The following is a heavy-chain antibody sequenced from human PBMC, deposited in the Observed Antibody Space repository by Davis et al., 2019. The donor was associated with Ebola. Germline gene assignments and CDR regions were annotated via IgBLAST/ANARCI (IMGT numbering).Heavy chain of an antibody. J-gene: IGHJ4*02. CDR2: ISYDGSNK. CDR3: AREEYYYNSSGYYLLDY. CDR1: GFTFSSYA. Sequence: PGGSLRLSCAASGFTFSSYAMHWVRQAPGKGLEWVAVISYDGSNKYYADSVKGRFTISRDNSKNTLYLQMNSLRAEDTAVYYCAREEYYYNSSGYYLLDYWGRGTLVTVSS. D-gene: IGHD3-22*01. V-gene: IGHV3-30-3*01.